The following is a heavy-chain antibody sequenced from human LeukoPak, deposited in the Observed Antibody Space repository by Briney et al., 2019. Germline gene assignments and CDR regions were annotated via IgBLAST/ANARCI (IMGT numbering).Heavy chain of an antibody. D-gene: IGHD2-15*01. Sequence: SETLSLTCTVSGGSPGSDYWSWIRQPPGKGLEWIAYVYYSGVTSYNPSLKSRVAISIDTSNNQFSLNLSSVTAADTAVYYCARLSLHCSGGSCYRGAFDSWGQGTLVTVSS. CDR1: GGSPGSDY. J-gene: IGHJ4*02. CDR3: ARLSLHCSGGSCYRGAFDS. CDR2: VYYSGVT. V-gene: IGHV4-59*08.